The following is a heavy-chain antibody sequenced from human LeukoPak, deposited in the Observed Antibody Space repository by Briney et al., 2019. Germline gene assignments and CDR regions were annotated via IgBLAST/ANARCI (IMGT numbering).Heavy chain of an antibody. Sequence: GASVKVSCKASGYTFTGYFMHWVRHAPGQGLEWLGWINPKSGGTNYAQKFQYRVTMTRDTSISTAYMELSRLRSDDTAVYYCATEGVVTGILGSWGQGTLVTVSS. CDR2: INPKSGGT. J-gene: IGHJ5*02. CDR1: GYTFTGYF. CDR3: ATEGVVTGILGS. D-gene: IGHD2-21*02. V-gene: IGHV1-2*02.